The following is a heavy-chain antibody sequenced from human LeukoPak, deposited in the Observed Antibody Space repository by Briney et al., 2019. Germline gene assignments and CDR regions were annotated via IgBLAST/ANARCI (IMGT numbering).Heavy chain of an antibody. CDR3: ARDRMLWGHDAFAI. V-gene: IGHV1-2*02. D-gene: IGHD2-2*01. CDR1: GYTFTGHY. J-gene: IGHJ3*02. Sequence: ASVKVSCKASGYTFTGHYMHWVRQAPGQGLEWMGWINPNSGGTDYAQKFQGRVTMTSDASISTAYMELTWLRSDDTAVYFCARDRMLWGHDAFAIWGQGTLVTVSS. CDR2: INPNSGGT.